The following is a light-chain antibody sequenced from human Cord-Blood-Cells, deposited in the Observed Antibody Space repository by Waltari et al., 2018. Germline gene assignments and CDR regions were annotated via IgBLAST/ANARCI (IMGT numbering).Light chain of an antibody. CDR2: EVS. J-gene: IGLJ2*01. CDR3: SSYTSSSTLV. Sequence: QSALTQPASVSGSPGQSITISCTGTSSDVSGYNYVSWYQQHPGKAPKLMIYEVSNRPAGVSNRFSGSKSGNTASRTISGLQAEDEADYYGSSYTSSSTLVFGGGTKLTVL. CDR1: SSDVSGYNY. V-gene: IGLV2-14*01.